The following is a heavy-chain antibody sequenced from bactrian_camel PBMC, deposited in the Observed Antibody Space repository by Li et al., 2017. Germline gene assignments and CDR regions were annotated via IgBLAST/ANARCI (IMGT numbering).Heavy chain of an antibody. CDR1: GFTFSDYD. Sequence: VQLVESGGGLVQPGGSLRLSCVTSGFTFSDYDMSWVRRAPGKGLEWVAYINEGVGKITDYADSVKGRFTISRDNAKDALYLQLNSLETEDTALYYCTVRPNLAEDNYWGQGTQVTVSS. CDR2: INEGVGKIT. V-gene: IGHV3S40*01. CDR3: TVRPNLAEDNY. D-gene: IGHD1*01. J-gene: IGHJ4*01.